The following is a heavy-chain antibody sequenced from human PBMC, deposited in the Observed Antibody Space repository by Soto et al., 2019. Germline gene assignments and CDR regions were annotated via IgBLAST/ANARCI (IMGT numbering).Heavy chain of an antibody. CDR3: TRNKPSSWYFDL. CDR2: IRNRPNSYTT. D-gene: IGHD2-2*01. V-gene: IGHV3-72*01. CDR1: GFSFSDHY. Sequence: EVQLVESGGGLVPPGGSLRLSCAASGFSFSDHYMDWVRQAPGKGLEWVGLIRNRPNSYTTEYAASVKGRFTISRDXSKNSLYLQMNSLKTEDTAVYYCTRNKPSSWYFDLWGRGTLVTVSS. J-gene: IGHJ2*01.